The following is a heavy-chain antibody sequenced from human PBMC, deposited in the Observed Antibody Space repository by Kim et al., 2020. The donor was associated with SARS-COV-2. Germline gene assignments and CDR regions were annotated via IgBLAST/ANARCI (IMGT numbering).Heavy chain of an antibody. Sequence: DPVKARFTISTDNSKNTLYLQMNSLTSGDTAVYYCAKSFWSGTITTGVDCWGHGTLVAVSS. J-gene: IGHJ5*01. V-gene: IGHV3-30*02. CDR3: AKSFWSGTITTGVDC. D-gene: IGHD3-22*01.